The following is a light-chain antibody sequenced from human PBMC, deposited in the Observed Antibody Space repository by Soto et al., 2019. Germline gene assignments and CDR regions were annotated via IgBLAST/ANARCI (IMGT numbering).Light chain of an antibody. V-gene: IGKV1-5*01. CDR2: DAS. CDR3: QQYNNWPGGT. J-gene: IGKJ1*01. Sequence: DIQMTQSPSTLSVCIGERATLTCRASQSISSRLAWYQQKPGKAPRLLIYDASSRESGIPARFSGSGSGTDFTLTISSLQSEDFAVHYWQQYNNWPGGTFGQGTQVDIK. CDR1: QSISSR.